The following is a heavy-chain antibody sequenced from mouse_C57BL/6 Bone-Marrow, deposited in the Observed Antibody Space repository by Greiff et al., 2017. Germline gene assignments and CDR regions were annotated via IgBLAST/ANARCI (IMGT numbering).Heavy chain of an antibody. D-gene: IGHD3-1*01. CDR3: ASPDCYYAMDY. CDR2: ISSGSSTI. J-gene: IGHJ4*01. Sequence: EVQVVESGGGLVKPGGSLKLSCAASGFTFSDYGMHWVRQAPEKGLEWVAYISSGSSTIYYADTVKGRFTISRANAKNTLFLQMTSLRSEDTAMYYCASPDCYYAMDYWGQGTSVTVSS. V-gene: IGHV5-17*01. CDR1: GFTFSDYG.